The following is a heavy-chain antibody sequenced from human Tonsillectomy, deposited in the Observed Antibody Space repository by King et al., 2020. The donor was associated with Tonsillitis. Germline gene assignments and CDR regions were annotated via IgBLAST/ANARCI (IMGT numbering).Heavy chain of an antibody. CDR1: GFSYSSYS. J-gene: IGHJ4*02. CDR3: ARESDGGDFDY. CDR2: ISSTSLYI. Sequence: EVQLVESGGGLVKPGGSLRLSCAASGFSYSSYSMNWVRQAPEKGLEWGSTISSTSLYIYYADSVKGRFPISRDNAKNSLYLQMNSLRAEDTAVYFCARESDGGDFDYWGQGTLVTVSS. D-gene: IGHD2-21*02. V-gene: IGHV3-21*01.